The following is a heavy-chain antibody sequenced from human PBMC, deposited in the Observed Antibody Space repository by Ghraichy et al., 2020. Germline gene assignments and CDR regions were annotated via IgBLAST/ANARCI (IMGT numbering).Heavy chain of an antibody. CDR3: AREAYCGGDCEDTFGYFQH. CDR1: GGSISSYY. D-gene: IGHD2-21*01. V-gene: IGHV4-59*01. Sequence: SETLSLTCTVSGGSISSYYWSWIRQPPGKGLEWIGYIYYSGSTNYNPSLKSRVTISVDTSKNQFSLKLSSVTAADTAVYYCAREAYCGGDCEDTFGYFQHWGQGTLVTVSS. CDR2: IYYSGST. J-gene: IGHJ1*01.